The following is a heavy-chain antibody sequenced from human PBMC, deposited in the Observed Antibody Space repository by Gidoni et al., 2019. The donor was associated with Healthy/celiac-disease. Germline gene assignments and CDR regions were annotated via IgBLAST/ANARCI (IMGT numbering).Heavy chain of an antibody. D-gene: IGHD3-3*01. CDR3: ARAPFGVVYFDY. Sequence: QVQLQQWGAGLLKPSETLSLTCAVYGGSFSGYYWSWIRQPPGKGLEWIGEINHSGSTNYNPSLKSRVTISVDTSKNQFSLKLSSVTAADTAVYYCARAPFGVVYFDYWGQGTLVTVSS. CDR2: INHSGST. CDR1: GGSFSGYY. V-gene: IGHV4-34*01. J-gene: IGHJ4*02.